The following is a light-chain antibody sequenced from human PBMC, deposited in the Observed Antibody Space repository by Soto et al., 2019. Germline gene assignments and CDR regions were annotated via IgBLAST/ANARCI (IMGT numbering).Light chain of an antibody. CDR1: ETISSHY. Sequence: EIVLMQSPDTLSLSPGERATLSCRASETISSHYIAWYQQKPGQAPRLLIFGASTRATGIPDRFSGSWSGTDFTLTISRLEHEDFAVYYGHTFGASLFTCAPGPRMDIK. CDR2: GAS. V-gene: IGKV3-20*01. J-gene: IGKJ3*01. CDR3: HTFGASLFT.